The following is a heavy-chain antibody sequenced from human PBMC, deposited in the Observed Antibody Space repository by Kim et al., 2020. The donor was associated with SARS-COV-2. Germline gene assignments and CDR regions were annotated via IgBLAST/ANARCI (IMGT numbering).Heavy chain of an antibody. J-gene: IGHJ6*02. V-gene: IGHV4-59*13. Sequence: SETMSLTCTVSGGSISSYYWSWIRQPPGKGLEWIGYIYYSGSTNYNPSLKSRVTISVDTSKNQFSLKLSSVTAADTAVYYCAGGNNGDYHYYYYYGMDVWGQGTTVTVSS. D-gene: IGHD4-17*01. CDR1: GGSISSYY. CDR2: IYYSGST. CDR3: AGGNNGDYHYYYYYGMDV.